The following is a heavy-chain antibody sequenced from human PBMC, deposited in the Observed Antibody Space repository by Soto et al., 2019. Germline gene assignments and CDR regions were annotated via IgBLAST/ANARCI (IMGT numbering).Heavy chain of an antibody. D-gene: IGHD6-13*01. Sequence: PGGSLRLSCAASGFTFSSYGMHWVRQAPGKGLEWVAVISYDGSNKYYADSVKGRFTISRDSSKNTLYLQMNSLRAEDTAVYYCAKGGSSSWLFYWGQGTLVTVSS. CDR1: GFTFSSYG. CDR2: ISYDGSNK. CDR3: AKGGSSSWLFY. J-gene: IGHJ4*02. V-gene: IGHV3-30*18.